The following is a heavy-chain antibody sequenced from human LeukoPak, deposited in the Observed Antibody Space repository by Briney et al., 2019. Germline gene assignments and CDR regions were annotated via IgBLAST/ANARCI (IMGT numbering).Heavy chain of an antibody. CDR3: ARPHEMATTREYYFDY. CDR2: INPTGGST. D-gene: IGHD5-24*01. J-gene: IGHJ4*02. V-gene: IGHV1-46*01. Sequence: GASVKVSCKASGYTFTGYYIHWVRQAPGQGLEWMGVINPTGGSTTYAQKLQGRLTMTRDTSTSTVYMELSSLRSEDTAVYYCARPHEMATTREYYFDYWGQGTLVTVSS. CDR1: GYTFTGYY.